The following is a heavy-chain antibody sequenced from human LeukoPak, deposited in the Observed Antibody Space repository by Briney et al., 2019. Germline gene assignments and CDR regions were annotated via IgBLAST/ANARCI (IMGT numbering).Heavy chain of an antibody. D-gene: IGHD3-3*01. CDR3: AKDPVLRFLEWSSPSKWFDP. CDR1: GFTFSSYA. CDR2: ISGSGGST. V-gene: IGHV3-23*01. Sequence: GGSLRLSCAASGFTFSSYAMSWVRQAPGKGLEWVSAISGSGGSTYYADSVKGRFTISRDNSKNTLYLQMNSLRAEDTAVYYCAKDPVLRFLEWSSPSKWFDPWGQGTLVTVSS. J-gene: IGHJ5*02.